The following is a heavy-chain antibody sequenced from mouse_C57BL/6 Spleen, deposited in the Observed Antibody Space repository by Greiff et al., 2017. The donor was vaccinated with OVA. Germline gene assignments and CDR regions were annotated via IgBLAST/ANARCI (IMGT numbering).Heavy chain of an antibody. CDR3: ARGGGYFDY. J-gene: IGHJ2*01. V-gene: IGHV1-50*01. Sequence: QVQLQQPGAELVKPGASVKLSCKASGYTFTSYWMQWVKQRPGQGLEWIGEIDPSDSYTNYNQKFKGKATLTVDTSSRTAYMQPSSLTSGDSAVYDCARGGGYFDYWGQGTTLTVSS. CDR1: GYTFTSYW. CDR2: IDPSDSYT.